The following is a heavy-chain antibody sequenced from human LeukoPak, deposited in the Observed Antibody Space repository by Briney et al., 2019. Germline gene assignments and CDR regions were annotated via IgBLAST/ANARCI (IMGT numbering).Heavy chain of an antibody. CDR1: GGSISSYY. CDR3: ARPLGYCSSTSCYEP. D-gene: IGHD2-2*01. Sequence: SETPSLTCTVSGGSISSYYWSWIRQPPGKGLEWIGYIYYSGSTNYNPSLKSRVTISVDTSKNQFSLKLSSVTAADTAVYYCARPLGYCSSTSCYEPWGQGTLVTVSS. V-gene: IGHV4-59*08. CDR2: IYYSGST. J-gene: IGHJ5*02.